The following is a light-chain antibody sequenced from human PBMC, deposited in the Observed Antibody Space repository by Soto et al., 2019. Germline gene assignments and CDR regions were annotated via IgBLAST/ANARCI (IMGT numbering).Light chain of an antibody. J-gene: IGKJ5*01. V-gene: IGKV3-20*01. CDR3: QQYGSSPLCT. Sequence: EGVLTQSPGTLSLSPGERVTLSCRASQRVSSRYLAWYQQKPGQAPRLLIYATSTRAAGVPDRFSGSGSGTDFTLTIRRLEPEDFAVYYCQQYGSSPLCTFGQGTRLEIK. CDR1: QRVSSRY. CDR2: ATS.